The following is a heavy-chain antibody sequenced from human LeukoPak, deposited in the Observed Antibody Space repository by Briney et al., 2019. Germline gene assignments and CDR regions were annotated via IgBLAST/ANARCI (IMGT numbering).Heavy chain of an antibody. CDR2: ILHDGSNQ. V-gene: IGHV3-30-3*01. Sequence: PGTSLRLSCAASGFTFSSHAMHWVRQAPGKGLEWVAVILHDGSNQYYADSVKGRFTISRDNSKNTLYLQMNSLRPEDTAVYFCATFDTNWSSFDYWGQGILVTVSS. CDR1: GFTFSSHA. J-gene: IGHJ4*02. D-gene: IGHD1-1*01. CDR3: ATFDTNWSSFDY.